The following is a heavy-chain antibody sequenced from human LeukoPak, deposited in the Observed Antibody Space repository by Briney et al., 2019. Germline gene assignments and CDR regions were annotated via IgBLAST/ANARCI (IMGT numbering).Heavy chain of an antibody. V-gene: IGHV4-34*01. CDR3: ARLLVWFGELKYYYFDY. J-gene: IGHJ4*02. D-gene: IGHD3-10*01. CDR1: GGSFSGYY. Sequence: SETLSLTCAVYGGSFSGYYWSWIRQPPGKGLEWIGEINHSGSTNYNPSLKSRVTISVDTSKNQFSLKLSSVTAADTAVYYCARLLVWFGELKYYYFDYWGQGTLVTVSS. CDR2: INHSGST.